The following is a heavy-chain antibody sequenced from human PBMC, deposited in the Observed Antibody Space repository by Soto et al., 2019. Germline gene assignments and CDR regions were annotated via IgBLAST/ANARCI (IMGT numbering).Heavy chain of an antibody. Sequence: QVQLQESGPGLVKPSDTLSLTCAVSGYSISSSNWWGLIRQPPGKGLEWIGYIYYSGSTYYNPSLKSRVTMSVDTSKNQFSLKLSSVTDVDTAVYSCAGRLAAAGDNWFDPWGQGTLVTVSS. V-gene: IGHV4-28*01. CDR2: IYYSGST. D-gene: IGHD6-13*01. CDR3: AGRLAAAGDNWFDP. J-gene: IGHJ5*02. CDR1: GYSISSSNW.